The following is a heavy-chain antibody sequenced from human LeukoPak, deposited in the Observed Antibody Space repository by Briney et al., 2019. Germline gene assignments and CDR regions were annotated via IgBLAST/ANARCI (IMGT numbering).Heavy chain of an antibody. J-gene: IGHJ5*02. CDR2: INSSDGST. Sequence: ASVKVSCKTSGYTFTDYFIHWVRQAPGQGLEWMGIINSSDGSTGYAQKFQGRVTVTRDTSMSTVYVELSSLRSEDTAVYYCGRRYCSDAIRYANSIDPWGQGTRVTVSS. D-gene: IGHD6-25*01. V-gene: IGHV1-46*01. CDR3: GRRYCSDAIRYANSIDP. CDR1: GYTFTDYF.